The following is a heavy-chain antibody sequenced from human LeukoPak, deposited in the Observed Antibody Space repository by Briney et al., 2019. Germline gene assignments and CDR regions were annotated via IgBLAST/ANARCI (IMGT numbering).Heavy chain of an antibody. CDR2: IYHSGST. D-gene: IGHD6-13*01. CDR3: ARAEGIAAAVLDY. Sequence: SETLSLTCTVSGYSISSGYYWGWIRQPPGKGLEWIGSIYHSGSTYYNPSLKSRVTISVETSKNQFSLKLSSVTAADTAVYYCARAEGIAAAVLDYWGQGTLVTVSS. CDR1: GYSISSGYY. V-gene: IGHV4-38-2*02. J-gene: IGHJ4*02.